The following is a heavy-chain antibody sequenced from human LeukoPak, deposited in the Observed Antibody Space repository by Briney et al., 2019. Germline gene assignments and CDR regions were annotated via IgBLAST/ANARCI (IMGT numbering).Heavy chain of an antibody. Sequence: GGSLRLSCAASGFTFDDYGMSWVRQAPGKGLEWVSGINWNGGSTGYADSVKGRFTISRDNAKNFLYLQMNSLRAEDTALYYCARVGYFDWLLQGGYYYMDVWGKGTTVTVSS. D-gene: IGHD3-9*01. V-gene: IGHV3-20*04. CDR1: GFTFDDYG. CDR2: INWNGGST. J-gene: IGHJ6*03. CDR3: ARVGYFDWLLQGGYYYMDV.